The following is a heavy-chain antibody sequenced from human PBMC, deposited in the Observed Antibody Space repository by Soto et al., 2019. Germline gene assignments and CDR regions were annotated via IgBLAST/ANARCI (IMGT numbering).Heavy chain of an antibody. J-gene: IGHJ4*02. CDR2: ISYDGSDK. CDR3: AKDRPVYYGSETHDY. V-gene: IGHV3-30*18. D-gene: IGHD3-10*01. CDR1: GFSFSSYG. Sequence: GGSLRLSCAASGFSFSSYGMHWVRQAPGKGLEWVAVISYDGSDKYYADSVKGRFTISRDNSKNTLYLQMNSLRAEDTAVYYCAKDRPVYYGSETHDYWGQGTLVTVSS.